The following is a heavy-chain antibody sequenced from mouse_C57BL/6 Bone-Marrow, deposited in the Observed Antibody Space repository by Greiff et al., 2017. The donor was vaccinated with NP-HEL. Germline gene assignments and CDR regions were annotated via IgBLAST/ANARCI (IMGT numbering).Heavy chain of an antibody. J-gene: IGHJ4*01. V-gene: IGHV5-6*02. D-gene: IGHD2-14*01. CDR1: GFTFSSYG. CDR2: ISSGGSYT. Sequence: EVMLVESGGDLVKPGGSLKLSCAASGFTFSSYGMSWVRQTPDKRLEWVATISSGGSYTYYPDSVKGRFTISRDNAKNTLYLQMSSLKSEDTAMYYCVRRFRCYYAMDYWGQGTSVTVSS. CDR3: VRRFRCYYAMDY.